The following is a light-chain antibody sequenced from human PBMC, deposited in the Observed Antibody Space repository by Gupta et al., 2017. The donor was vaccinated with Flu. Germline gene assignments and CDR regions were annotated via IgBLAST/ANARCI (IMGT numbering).Light chain of an antibody. J-gene: IGKJ1*01. V-gene: IGKV4-1*01. Sequence: IVMTPSPDSLAVSLGERATIHFQSSQNLWYSVDKRSYLAWYQQRPGQSPKLLLYWASTRESGVPERFSGSGSGTDFSLTISGLQAEDVAVYYCQQYYYTPRTFGQGTKVEIK. CDR1: QNLWYSVDKRSY. CDR3: QQYYYTPRT. CDR2: WAS.